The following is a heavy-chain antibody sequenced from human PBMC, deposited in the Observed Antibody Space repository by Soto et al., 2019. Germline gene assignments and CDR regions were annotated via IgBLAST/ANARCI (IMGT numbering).Heavy chain of an antibody. D-gene: IGHD3-10*01. CDR2: IIPIFGTA. CDR3: ARDRRGTSAMVRGAMGSAFDI. Sequence: ASVKVSCKASGGTFSSYAISWVRQAPGQGLEWMGGIIPIFGTANYAQKFQGRVTITGDESTSTAYMELSSLRSEDTAVYYCARDRRGTSAMVRGAMGSAFDIWGQGTMVTVSS. V-gene: IGHV1-69*13. J-gene: IGHJ3*02. CDR1: GGTFSSYA.